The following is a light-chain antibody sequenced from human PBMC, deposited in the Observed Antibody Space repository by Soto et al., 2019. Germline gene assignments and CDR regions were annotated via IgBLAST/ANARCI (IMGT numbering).Light chain of an antibody. CDR1: QSVSSN. CDR3: QQSHITQYS. J-gene: IGKJ2*03. V-gene: IGKV3D-15*01. CDR2: GAS. Sequence: EIVMTQSPATLSVYPGERATLSCRASQSVSSNLAWYQQKPGQAPRLLIYGASSRATGIPDRFSGSGSGTDFTLTISSLQREDFATYYCQQSHITQYSLGQGTKVDIK.